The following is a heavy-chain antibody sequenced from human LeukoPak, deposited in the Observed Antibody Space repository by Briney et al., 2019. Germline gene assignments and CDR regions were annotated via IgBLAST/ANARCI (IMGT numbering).Heavy chain of an antibody. CDR3: AKEFDN. CDR1: GFTFRSYG. Sequence: GGSLRLSCAASGFTFRSYGMHLVRQAPGKGLDWVAFIRNDGSNKYYADSVKGRFIISRVNSKNTLYLQMTSLRAEDTAVYYCAKEFDNWGPGPLGTVSS. J-gene: IGHJ4*02. CDR2: IRNDGSNK. V-gene: IGHV3-30*02.